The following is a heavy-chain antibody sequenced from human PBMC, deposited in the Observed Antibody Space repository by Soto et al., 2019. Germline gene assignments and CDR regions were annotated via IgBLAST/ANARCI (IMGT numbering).Heavy chain of an antibody. Sequence: QVQLQESGPGLVKPSETLSLTCTVSGGSISSYYWSWIRQPPGKGLEWIGYIYYSGSTNYNPSLKSRVTISVDTSKNQFSLKLSSVTAADTAVYYCARALSSAAGLYFDYWGQGTLVTVSS. CDR2: IYYSGST. J-gene: IGHJ4*02. D-gene: IGHD6-13*01. CDR3: ARALSSAAGLYFDY. V-gene: IGHV4-59*01. CDR1: GGSISSYY.